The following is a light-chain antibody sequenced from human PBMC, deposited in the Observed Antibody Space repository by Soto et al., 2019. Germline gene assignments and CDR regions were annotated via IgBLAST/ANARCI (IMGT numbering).Light chain of an antibody. Sequence: EIVLTQSPGTLSLSPGERATLSCRASHTISSSYLAWYQQKPGQAPRLLIYGASTWATGIPASFSGSGSGAEFTLTISSLQSEDFAVYYCQQYNDWPFTFGGGTKVDI. CDR2: GAS. J-gene: IGKJ4*01. CDR3: QQYNDWPFT. V-gene: IGKV3-15*01. CDR1: HTISSSY.